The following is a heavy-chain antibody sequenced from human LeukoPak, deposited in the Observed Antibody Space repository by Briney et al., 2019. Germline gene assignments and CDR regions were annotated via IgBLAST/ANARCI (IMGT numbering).Heavy chain of an antibody. D-gene: IGHD3-16*01. Sequence: PGGSLRLSRAASGFTFSSHWMHWVRQAPGKGLVWVSRIKGDGSSTSYADSVKGRLTISRDNAKNTVYLQMNSLRGEDTAVYYCARGIPNSYGKDYWGQGTLVTVSS. CDR2: IKGDGSST. CDR1: GFTFSSHW. J-gene: IGHJ4*02. CDR3: ARGIPNSYGKDY. V-gene: IGHV3-74*01.